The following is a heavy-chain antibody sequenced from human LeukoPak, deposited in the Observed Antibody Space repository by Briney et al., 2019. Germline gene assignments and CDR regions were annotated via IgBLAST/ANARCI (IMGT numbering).Heavy chain of an antibody. V-gene: IGHV1-2*02. J-gene: IGHJ6*02. CDR1: GYTFTGYY. Sequence: ASVKVSCKASGYTFTGYYMDWVRQAPGQGLEWMGWIDPNSGGTNYAQKFQGRVTMTRDTSISTAYMELSRLRSDDTAVYYCARGFPGYSSGWYPYYYYGMDVWGQGTTVTVSS. CDR3: ARGFPGYSSGWYPYYYYGMDV. D-gene: IGHD6-19*01. CDR2: IDPNSGGT.